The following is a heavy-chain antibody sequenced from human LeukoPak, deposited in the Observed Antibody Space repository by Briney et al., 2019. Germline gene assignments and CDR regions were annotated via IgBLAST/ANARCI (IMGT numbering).Heavy chain of an antibody. D-gene: IGHD5-18*01. CDR3: AKERYTAMGTFDY. J-gene: IGHJ4*02. V-gene: IGHV3-7*01. CDR1: GFTFSSYW. CDR2: IKQDGSEK. Sequence: GGSLRLSCAASGFTFSSYWMSRVRQAPGKGLEWVANIKQDGSEKYYVDSVKGRFTISRDNAKNSLYLQMNSLRAEDTAVYYCAKERYTAMGTFDYWGQGTLVTVSS.